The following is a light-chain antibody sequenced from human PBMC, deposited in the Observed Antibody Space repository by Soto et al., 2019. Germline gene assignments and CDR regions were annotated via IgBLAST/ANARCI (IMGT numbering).Light chain of an antibody. V-gene: IGKV2-28*01. CDR2: LGS. Sequence: EIVMTQSPLSLSVTPGESASISCRSSQSLLHSNGDTYFDWYLQKPGQSPQLLIYLGSNRASGVPERFSGSGSGTDFTLKISRVEAEDVAVSYCMQALQTPLTFGQGTRLEIK. CDR3: MQALQTPLT. CDR1: QSLLHSNGDTY. J-gene: IGKJ5*01.